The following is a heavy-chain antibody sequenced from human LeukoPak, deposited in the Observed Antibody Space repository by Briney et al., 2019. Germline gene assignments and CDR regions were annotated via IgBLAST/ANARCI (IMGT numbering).Heavy chain of an antibody. CDR2: IYSGDNT. V-gene: IGHV3-53*01. D-gene: IGHD2-15*01. CDR3: ARDTGSGYCSGGRCRGAFDI. J-gene: IGHJ3*02. CDR1: GFSVGSNY. Sequence: GGSLRLSCAASGFSVGSNYMTWVRQAPGKGLEWVSVIYSGDNTYYADSVKGRFTIPRDTPKNTPYLQMKSLRAEDTAVYYCARDTGSGYCSGGRCRGAFDIWGQGTMVTVSS.